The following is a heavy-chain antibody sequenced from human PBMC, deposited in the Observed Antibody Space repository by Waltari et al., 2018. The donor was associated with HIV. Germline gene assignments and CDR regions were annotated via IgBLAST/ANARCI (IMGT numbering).Heavy chain of an antibody. CDR1: GFSVSSYG. CDR3: ARDPGTLLIAVAGAFDY. D-gene: IGHD6-19*01. Sequence: QVQLVESGGGVVRPGRSLRLSCAASGFSVSSYGMNGVRQAPGKGLEWVAVIWHDGSKKYYAGSVKGRFTVSRDTSKNTLYLEMNRLRAEDTAVYHCARDPGTLLIAVAGAFDYWGPGIPVTVSS. J-gene: IGHJ4*02. CDR2: IWHDGSKK. V-gene: IGHV3-33*01.